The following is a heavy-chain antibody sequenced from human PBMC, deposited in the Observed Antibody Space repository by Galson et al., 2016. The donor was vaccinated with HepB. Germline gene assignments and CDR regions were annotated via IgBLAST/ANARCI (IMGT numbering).Heavy chain of an antibody. CDR2: ISTFNGKT. CDR3: ARGVGGVGDYAEGYYYHYYMDV. V-gene: IGHV1-18*04. CDR1: GYMFISYG. J-gene: IGHJ6*03. D-gene: IGHD3-16*01. Sequence: SVQVSCKASGYMFISYGISWVRQAPGQGLEWMGLISTFNGKTDFARQFQGRVTLTTVTSTNTALMDLWSLRSDDTAVYSCARGVGGVGDYAEGYYYHYYMDVWGTGTTVTVTS.